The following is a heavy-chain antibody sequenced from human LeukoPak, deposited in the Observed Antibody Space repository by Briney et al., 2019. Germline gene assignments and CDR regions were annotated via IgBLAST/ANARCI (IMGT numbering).Heavy chain of an antibody. CDR3: ARSDYYDYRQIDF. CDR1: GDSIITSSYY. J-gene: IGHJ4*02. Sequence: SETLSLTCTVSGDSIITSSYYWGWVRQPPGGGLEWLGSIYCSGITHYNPSLKRRVTIYVDTSRDQFSLHLHSVTAADTAVFYCARSDYYDYRQIDFWGQGTLVTVSS. V-gene: IGHV4-39*01. CDR2: IYCSGIT. D-gene: IGHD3-16*01.